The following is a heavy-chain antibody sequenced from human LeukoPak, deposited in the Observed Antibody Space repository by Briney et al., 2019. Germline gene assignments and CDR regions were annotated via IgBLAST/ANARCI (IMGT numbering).Heavy chain of an antibody. CDR2: ISYDGSNK. J-gene: IGHJ4*02. CDR1: GFTFSSYA. CDR3: ARDNYYDSSGYYSPCY. V-gene: IGHV3-30-3*01. Sequence: GGSLRLSCAASGFTFSSYAMHWVRQAPGNGLEWVAVISYDGSNKYYADSVKGRFTISRDNSKNTLYLQMNSLRAEDTAVYYCARDNYYDSSGYYSPCYWGQGTLVTVSS. D-gene: IGHD3-22*01.